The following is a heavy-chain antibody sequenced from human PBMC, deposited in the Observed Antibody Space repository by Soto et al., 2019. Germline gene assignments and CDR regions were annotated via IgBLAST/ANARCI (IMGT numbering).Heavy chain of an antibody. D-gene: IGHD2-2*01. Sequence: EVQLVESGGVVVQPGGSLRLSCDASGFIFDDFSMHWVRQAPGKGLEWVSLIGRDGINTYYADSVKGRFTISRDNSKNSLYLQMNRLTTEDTALYYCAKECGDASWASYDSWGQGTLVTVSS. V-gene: IGHV3-43*01. CDR2: IGRDGINT. CDR1: GFIFDDFS. J-gene: IGHJ4*02. CDR3: AKECGDASWASYDS.